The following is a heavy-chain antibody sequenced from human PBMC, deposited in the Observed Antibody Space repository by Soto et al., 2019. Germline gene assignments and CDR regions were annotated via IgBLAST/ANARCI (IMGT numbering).Heavy chain of an antibody. V-gene: IGHV3-11*05. CDR1: GFTFRDYY. J-gene: IGHJ6*02. CDR3: AREYYYNMDV. Sequence: QVQLVESGGGLVRPGGSLRLSCEASGFTFRDYYRTWFRQAPGKGLEWLSYIDSSTKYTNYADSVKGRFTISRDNAKNSLYLQMHSLRADDTAVYYCAREYYYNMDVWGQGTMVTVSS. CDR2: IDSSTKYT.